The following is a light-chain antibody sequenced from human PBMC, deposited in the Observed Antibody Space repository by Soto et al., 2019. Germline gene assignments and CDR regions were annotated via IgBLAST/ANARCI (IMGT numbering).Light chain of an antibody. Sequence: ILLTQAPGTLSLSPWEKAHLSFTSSQSVSSSYLAWYQQKPGQAPRLLIYGASIRDTGIPDRFSGSGSGTDFTLTISRLESEDFAVYYCQQYGSSPQTFGQGTKVDIK. J-gene: IGKJ1*01. V-gene: IGKV3-20*01. CDR3: QQYGSSPQT. CDR1: QSVSSSY. CDR2: GAS.